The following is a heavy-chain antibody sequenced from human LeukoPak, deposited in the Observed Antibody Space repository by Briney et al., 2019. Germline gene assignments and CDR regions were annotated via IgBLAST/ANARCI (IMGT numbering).Heavy chain of an antibody. CDR3: VRAPEWGKANYYYYMDV. D-gene: IGHD1-26*01. V-gene: IGHV1-8*01. Sequence: ASVKVSCKASGYTFTSYDINWVRQATGQGLEWMGWMNPNSGNTGYAQKFQGRVTMTRNTSISTAYMELSSLRSEDTAVYYCVRAPEWGKANYYYYMDVWGKGTTVTVSS. CDR1: GYTFTSYD. J-gene: IGHJ6*03. CDR2: MNPNSGNT.